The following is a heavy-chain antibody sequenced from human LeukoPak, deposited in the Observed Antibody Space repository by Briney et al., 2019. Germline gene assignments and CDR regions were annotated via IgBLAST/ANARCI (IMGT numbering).Heavy chain of an antibody. CDR1: GGTFSSYA. J-gene: IGHJ3*02. D-gene: IGHD3-22*01. CDR2: IIPIFGTA. Sequence: GASVKVSCKASGGTFSSYAISWVRQAPGQGLEWMGGIIPIFGTANYAQKFQGRVTITADESTSTAYMELSSLRSEDTGVYYCASPPDPYYYDSSGYYFAFDIWGQGTMVTVSS. V-gene: IGHV1-69*13. CDR3: ASPPDPYYYDSSGYYFAFDI.